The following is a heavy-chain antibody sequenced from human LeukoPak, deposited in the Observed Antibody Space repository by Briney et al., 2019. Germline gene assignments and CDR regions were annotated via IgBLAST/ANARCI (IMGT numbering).Heavy chain of an antibody. CDR1: VYIFTDYY. Sequence: ASVKVSFKSSVYIFTDYYCHWVRQAPGQGLEWMGLINSNNGGTNYERNIQGRVTMNTDTSLTTTYMALSRLISDDTSIYYCERELNYFDFWGQGTLLTVSS. V-gene: IGHV1-2*02. CDR2: INSNNGGT. J-gene: IGHJ4*02. CDR3: ERELNYFDF.